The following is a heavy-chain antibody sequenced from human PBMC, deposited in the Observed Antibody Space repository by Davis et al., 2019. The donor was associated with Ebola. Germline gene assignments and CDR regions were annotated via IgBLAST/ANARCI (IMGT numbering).Heavy chain of an antibody. D-gene: IGHD3-3*01. Sequence: GESLKISCAASRFTFGSYTMHWVRQGPGKGLEWVGLISYDENNKYYADSVKGRFTFSRDNSKTTVYLQMNSLRVEDTAVYYCARGGFWSGYYNGPSDAFDIWGQGTMVTVSS. CDR3: ARGGFWSGYYNGPSDAFDI. V-gene: IGHV3-30*14. CDR2: ISYDENNK. CDR1: RFTFGSYT. J-gene: IGHJ3*02.